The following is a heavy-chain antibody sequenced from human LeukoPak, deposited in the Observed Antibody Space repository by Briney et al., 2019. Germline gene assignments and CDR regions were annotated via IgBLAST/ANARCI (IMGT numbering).Heavy chain of an antibody. V-gene: IGHV3-13*01. J-gene: IGHJ3*02. CDR1: GFTFSSYD. D-gene: IGHD1-26*01. CDR2: IGTAGDT. CDR3: ARGGPYSGSYGGVFDI. Sequence: GASLRLSCAASGFTFSSYDMHWVRHATGKGLEWVSAIGTAGDTYYPGSVKGRFTISRENAKNSLYLQMNSLRAGDTAVYYCARGGPYSGSYGGVFDIWGEGTMVTVSS.